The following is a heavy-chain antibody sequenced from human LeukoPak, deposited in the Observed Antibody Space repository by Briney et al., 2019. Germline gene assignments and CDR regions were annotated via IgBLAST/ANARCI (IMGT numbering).Heavy chain of an antibody. D-gene: IGHD6-13*01. V-gene: IGHV4-59*01. CDR1: GGSISSYY. J-gene: IGHJ5*02. CDR3: ARVMGSSSWYGDWFDP. CDR2: IYYSGST. Sequence: SETLSLTCTVSGGSISSYYWSWIRQPPGKGLEWIGYIYYSGSTNYNPSLKSRVTISVDTSKNQFSLKLSSVTAADTAVYYCARVMGSSSWYGDWFDPWGQGTLATVSS.